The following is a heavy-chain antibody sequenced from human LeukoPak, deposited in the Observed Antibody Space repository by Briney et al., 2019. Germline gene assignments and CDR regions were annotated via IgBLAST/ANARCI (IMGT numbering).Heavy chain of an antibody. J-gene: IGHJ4*02. V-gene: IGHV3-53*04. D-gene: IGHD2-2*01. CDR2: IYSGGST. Sequence: PGGSLRLSCAASGFTVSSNYMSWVRQAPGKGLEWVSVIYSGGSTYYADSVKGRFTISRHNSKNTLYLQMNSLRAEDTAVYYCAVSPTLYCSSTSCFFDYWGQGTLVTVSS. CDR3: AVSPTLYCSSTSCFFDY. CDR1: GFTVSSNY.